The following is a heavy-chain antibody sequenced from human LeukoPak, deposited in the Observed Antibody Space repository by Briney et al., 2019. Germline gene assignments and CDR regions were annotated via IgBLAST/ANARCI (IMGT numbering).Heavy chain of an antibody. D-gene: IGHD6-13*01. CDR3: AQQLVKGSFDY. CDR2: MNPNSGNT. Sequence: ASVKVSCTASGYTFTSYDINWVRQATGQGLEWMGWMNPNSGNTGYAQKFQGRVTITRDTSTSTVYMELSSLRSEDTAVYYCAQQLVKGSFDYWGQGTLVTVSS. J-gene: IGHJ4*02. CDR1: GYTFTSYD. V-gene: IGHV1-8*03.